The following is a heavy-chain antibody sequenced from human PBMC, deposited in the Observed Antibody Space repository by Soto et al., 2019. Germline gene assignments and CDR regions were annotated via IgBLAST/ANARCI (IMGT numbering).Heavy chain of an antibody. CDR2: ISGSGGST. D-gene: IGHD3-22*01. Sequence: PGGSLRLSCAASGFTFSNYAVTWVRQAPGKGLEWVSTISGSGGSTYYADSVKGRFTISRDNSKNTLYLQMNSLRAEDTAVYYCAREGSSRGPDYEYWGQGTLVTVSS. J-gene: IGHJ4*02. CDR3: AREGSSRGPDYEY. V-gene: IGHV3-23*01. CDR1: GFTFSNYA.